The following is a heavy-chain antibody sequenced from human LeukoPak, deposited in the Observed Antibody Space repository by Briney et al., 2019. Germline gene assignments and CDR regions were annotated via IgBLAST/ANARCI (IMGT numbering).Heavy chain of an antibody. J-gene: IGHJ6*02. V-gene: IGHV1-8*01. Sequence: ASVKVSCKASGYTFTSYDINWVRQATGQGLEWMGWMNPNSGNTGYAQKFQGRVTMTRNTSISTAYMELSSLRSEDTAVYYCARGEGRGYDILTGPVVWGQGTTVTVSS. CDR1: GYTFTSYD. CDR2: MNPNSGNT. CDR3: ARGEGRGYDILTGPVV. D-gene: IGHD3-9*01.